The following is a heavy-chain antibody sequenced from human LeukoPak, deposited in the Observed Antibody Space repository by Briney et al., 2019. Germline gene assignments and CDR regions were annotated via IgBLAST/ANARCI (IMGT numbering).Heavy chain of an antibody. V-gene: IGHV4-59*01. CDR3: ARRDSSGYYAY. Sequence: PSETLSLTCTVSGGSISNYYWSWIRQPPGKGLEWIGYICYSGSTNYNPSLKSRVTISVDTSKNQFSLKLSSVIAADTAVYYCARRDSSGYYAYWGQGTLVTVSS. CDR1: GGSISNYY. D-gene: IGHD3-22*01. J-gene: IGHJ4*02. CDR2: ICYSGST.